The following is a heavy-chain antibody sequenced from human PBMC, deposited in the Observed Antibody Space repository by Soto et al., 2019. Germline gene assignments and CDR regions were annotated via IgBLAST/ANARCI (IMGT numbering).Heavy chain of an antibody. J-gene: IGHJ5*01. CDR1: GYTFTNYW. Sequence: GESLKISCQTSGYTFTNYWIGWVRQMPGGGLEWLGLIFPRDFDVRYSPSFEGQVTISADRSTATASLQWRSLEASDSALYFCARLVPLIQPIDSWGQGTPVTVSS. CDR3: ARLVPLIQPIDS. V-gene: IGHV5-51*01. CDR2: IFPRDFDV. D-gene: IGHD3-16*01.